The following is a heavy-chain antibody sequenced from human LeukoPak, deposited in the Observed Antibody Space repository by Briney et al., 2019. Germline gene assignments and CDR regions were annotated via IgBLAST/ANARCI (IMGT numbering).Heavy chain of an antibody. CDR3: ARSFVVVPAADIDP. V-gene: IGHV1-2*02. D-gene: IGHD2-2*01. CDR1: GYTFTGYY. Sequence: GASVKVSCKASGYTFTGYYMHWVRQAPGQGLEWMGWINPNSGGTNYAQKFQGRVTMTRDTSISTAYMELSRLRSDDTAVYYCARSFVVVPAADIDPWGQGTLVTVSS. J-gene: IGHJ5*02. CDR2: INPNSGGT.